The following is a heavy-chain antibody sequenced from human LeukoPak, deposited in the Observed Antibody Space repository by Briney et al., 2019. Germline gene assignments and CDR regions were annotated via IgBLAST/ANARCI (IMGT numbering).Heavy chain of an antibody. CDR1: GGSISSGDYY. CDR3: ASLGTGDEFDY. Sequence: SQTLSLTCTVSGGSISSGDYYWSWIRQHPGKGLEWIGYIYYSGSTYYNPSLKSRVTISVDTSKNQFSLKLSSVTAADTAVYYCASLGTGDEFDYWGQGTLVTVSS. V-gene: IGHV4-31*03. J-gene: IGHJ4*02. D-gene: IGHD7-27*01. CDR2: IYYSGST.